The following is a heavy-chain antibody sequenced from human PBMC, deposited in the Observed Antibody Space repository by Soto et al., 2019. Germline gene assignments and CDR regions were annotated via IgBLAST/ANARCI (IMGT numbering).Heavy chain of an antibody. J-gene: IGHJ4*02. CDR3: ARDGEVAGNTNFDY. D-gene: IGHD6-19*01. V-gene: IGHV1-3*01. CDR1: GYTFTNYA. Sequence: GASVKVSCKASGYTFTNYAIHWVRQGPGQRLEWMGWINAGNGKTKYSQKFQGRVTISRDTSASTAYMELSSLRSEDTAVYYCARDGEVAGNTNFDYWGQGTLVTVSS. CDR2: INAGNGKT.